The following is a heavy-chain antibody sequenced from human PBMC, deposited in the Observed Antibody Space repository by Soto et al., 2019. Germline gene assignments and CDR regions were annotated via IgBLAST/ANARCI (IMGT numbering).Heavy chain of an antibody. V-gene: IGHV3-30*18. D-gene: IGHD5-18*01. CDR1: GFTFSSYG. J-gene: IGHJ4*02. CDR2: ISYDGSNK. CDR3: AKERSEDTAMVRYFDY. Sequence: GGSLRLSCAASGFTFSSYGMHWVRQAPGKGLEWVAVISYDGSNKYYADSVKGRFTISRDNSKNTLYLQMNSLRAEDTAVYYCAKERSEDTAMVRYFDYWGQGTLVTVSS.